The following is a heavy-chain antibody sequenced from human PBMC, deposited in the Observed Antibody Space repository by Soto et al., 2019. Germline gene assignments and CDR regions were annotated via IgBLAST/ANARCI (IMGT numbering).Heavy chain of an antibody. CDR3: AKDSCYDFGNYSDY. D-gene: IGHD5-12*01. J-gene: IGHJ4*02. V-gene: IGHV3-23*01. CDR1: GFTFSSYA. CDR2: ISGSGGST. Sequence: EVQLLESGGGLVQPGGSLRLSCAASGFTFSSYAMSWVRQAPGKGLEWVSAISGSGGSTYYADSVKRRFTISRDNSKNTLYLQMNSLRAEDTAVYYCAKDSCYDFGNYSDYWGQGTLVTVSS.